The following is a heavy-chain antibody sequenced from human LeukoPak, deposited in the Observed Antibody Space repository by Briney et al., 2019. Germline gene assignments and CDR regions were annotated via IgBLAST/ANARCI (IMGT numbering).Heavy chain of an antibody. CDR2: IHHSGNT. CDR1: AYSISGGYY. V-gene: IGHV4-38-2*02. Sequence: SETLSLTCTVSAYSISGGYYWGWIRQSPGRGLEWIGHIHHSGNTYYNPSLKSRVTISVDTSKNQFSLKLRSVTAADTAVYYCARDLRSSSWYGGDWFDPWGQGTLVTVSS. J-gene: IGHJ5*02. D-gene: IGHD6-13*01. CDR3: ARDLRSSSWYGGDWFDP.